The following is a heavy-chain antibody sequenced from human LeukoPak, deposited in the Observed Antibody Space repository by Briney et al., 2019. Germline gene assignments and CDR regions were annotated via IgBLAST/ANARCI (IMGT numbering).Heavy chain of an antibody. D-gene: IGHD1-26*01. Sequence: SETLSLTCTVSGGSIRSYYWSWIRQPPGKGLEWIGYIYYSGSTNYNPSLKSRVTISVDTSKNQFSLKLSSVAAADTAVYYCAREGYSGSAGSDFDYWGQGTLVTVSS. V-gene: IGHV4-59*01. CDR2: IYYSGST. J-gene: IGHJ4*02. CDR3: AREGYSGSAGSDFDY. CDR1: GGSIRSYY.